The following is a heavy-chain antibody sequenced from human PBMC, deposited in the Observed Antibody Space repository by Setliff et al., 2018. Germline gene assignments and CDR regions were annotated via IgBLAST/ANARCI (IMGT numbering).Heavy chain of an antibody. V-gene: IGHV4-39*01. CDR2: IYYSGST. CDR1: GASISSSRDY. CDR3: ARQKYWSGYYGEGYYYYMDV. Sequence: SETLSLTCTVSGASISSSRDYWGWVRQPPGKGLEWIGSIYYSGSTYYNPSLKSRVTISVDTSKNQFSLKLTSVTAADTALYYCARQKYWSGYYGEGYYYYMDVWGKGTTVTVSS. J-gene: IGHJ6*03. D-gene: IGHD3-3*01.